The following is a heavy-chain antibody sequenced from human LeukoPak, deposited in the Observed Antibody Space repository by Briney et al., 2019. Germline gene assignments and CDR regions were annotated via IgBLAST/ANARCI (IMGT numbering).Heavy chain of an antibody. Sequence: ASVTVSCTASGYTFTSYAMHWVRQAPGQRLEWMGWINAGNGNTKYSQKFQGRVTITRDTSASTAYMELSSLRSEDTAVYYCARGRLGCSGGSCYRPEYIWFDPWGQGTLVTVSS. D-gene: IGHD2-15*01. CDR2: INAGNGNT. V-gene: IGHV1-3*01. CDR3: ARGRLGCSGGSCYRPEYIWFDP. CDR1: GYTFTSYA. J-gene: IGHJ5*02.